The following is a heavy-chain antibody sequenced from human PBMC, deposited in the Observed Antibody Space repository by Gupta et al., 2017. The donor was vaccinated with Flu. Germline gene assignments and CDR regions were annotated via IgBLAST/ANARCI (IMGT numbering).Heavy chain of an antibody. V-gene: IGHV3-74*01. J-gene: IGHJ5*02. CDR2: IKSDESSA. CDR3: ARDGAGDCSGGSCYSWFDP. Sequence: KGLVWVSRIKSDESSASYADSVKGQFTISRDNAKNTLYLQMNSLRAEDTAVYYCARDGAGDCSGGSCYSWFDPWGQGTLVTVSS. D-gene: IGHD2-15*01.